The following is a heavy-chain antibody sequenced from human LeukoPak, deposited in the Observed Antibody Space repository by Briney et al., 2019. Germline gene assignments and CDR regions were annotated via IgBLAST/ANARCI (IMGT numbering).Heavy chain of an antibody. CDR3: ARHNYGDYEDWYFDL. V-gene: IGHV5-51*01. D-gene: IGHD4-17*01. Sequence: GESLKISCKGSGYIFTTYWIGWVRQMLGKGLEWMGIIYPSDSDTRYSPSFQGQVTISADKSISTAYLQWSSLKASDTAMYYCARHNYGDYEDWYFDLWGRGTLVTVSS. CDR1: GYIFTTYW. J-gene: IGHJ2*01. CDR2: IYPSDSDT.